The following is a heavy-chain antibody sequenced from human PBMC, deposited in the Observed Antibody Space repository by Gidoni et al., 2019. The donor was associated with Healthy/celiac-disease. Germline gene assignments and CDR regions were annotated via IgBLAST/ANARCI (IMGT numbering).Heavy chain of an antibody. D-gene: IGHD5-12*01. J-gene: IGHJ4*02. CDR1: GFTFSYYY. CDR3: ARASDRDGYNWPLYYFDY. CDR2: MSSSGSTI. V-gene: IGHV3-11*01. Sequence: QVQLVESGGGLVKPGGSLRLSVAASGFTFSYYYMSWIRQAPGKGLEWVSYMSSSGSTIYYADSVKGRFTISRDNAKNSLYLQMNSLRAEDTAVYYCARASDRDGYNWPLYYFDYWGQGTLVTVSS.